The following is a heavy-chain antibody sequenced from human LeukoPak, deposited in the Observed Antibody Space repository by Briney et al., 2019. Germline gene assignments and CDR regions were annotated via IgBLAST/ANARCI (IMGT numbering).Heavy chain of an antibody. CDR1: GFTFSSYA. D-gene: IGHD3-10*01. CDR3: AKSGLWFGELYYYFDY. Sequence: QAGGSLRLSCAASGFTFSSYAMSWVRQAPGKGLEWVSAISGSGGSTYYADSVKGRFTISRDNSKNTLYLQMNSLRAEDTAVYYCAKSGLWFGELYYYFDYWGQGTLVTVSS. V-gene: IGHV3-23*01. J-gene: IGHJ4*02. CDR2: ISGSGGST.